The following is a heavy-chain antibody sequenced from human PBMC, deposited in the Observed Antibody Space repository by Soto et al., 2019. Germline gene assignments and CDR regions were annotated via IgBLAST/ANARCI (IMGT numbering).Heavy chain of an antibody. CDR1: GYSFTSYW. Sequence: PGESLKISCKGSGYSFTSYWIGWVRQMPGKGLEWMGIIYPGDSDTRYSPSFQGQVTISADKSISTAYLQWSSLKASDTAMYYCARAQYSGNSFYYYYGMDVWGQGTTVTVSS. D-gene: IGHD1-26*01. CDR2: IYPGDSDT. V-gene: IGHV5-51*01. CDR3: ARAQYSGNSFYYYYGMDV. J-gene: IGHJ6*02.